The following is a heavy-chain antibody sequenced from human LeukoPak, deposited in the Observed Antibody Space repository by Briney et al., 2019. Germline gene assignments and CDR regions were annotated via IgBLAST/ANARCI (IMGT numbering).Heavy chain of an antibody. CDR1: EFTFSSYH. Sequence: RSGGSLRLSCAASEFTFSSYHMNWVRQAPGKGLEWVSFISSSTSYIYYADSVKGRFTISRDNAKNSLYLQMNSLRVEDTAVYYCARGPLGGYISAWFDPWGQGTLVTVSS. D-gene: IGHD5-12*01. CDR3: ARGPLGGYISAWFDP. V-gene: IGHV3-21*01. J-gene: IGHJ5*02. CDR2: ISSSTSYI.